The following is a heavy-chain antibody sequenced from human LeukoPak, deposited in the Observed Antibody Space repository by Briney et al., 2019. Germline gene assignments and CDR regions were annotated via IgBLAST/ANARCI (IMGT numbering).Heavy chain of an antibody. CDR3: ARTEGSSWAFDY. CDR1: GGSISSGGYS. CDR2: IYYSGST. D-gene: IGHD6-13*01. V-gene: IGHV4-31*03. Sequence: PSETLSLTCTVSGGSISSGGYSWSWIRQHPGKGLEWIGYIYYSGSTYYNPSLKSRVTISVDTSKNQFSLKLSSVTAADTAVYYCARTEGSSWAFDYWGQGTLVTVSS. J-gene: IGHJ4*02.